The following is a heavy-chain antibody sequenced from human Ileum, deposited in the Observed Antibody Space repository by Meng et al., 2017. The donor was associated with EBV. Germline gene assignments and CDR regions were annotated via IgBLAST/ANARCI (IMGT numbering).Heavy chain of an antibody. Sequence: LQGAGPELGKPSETLPLPCSVSCGPVSSGGNYWSSIPQPPGKGLEWIGYIYNSGSTNYNPSLKSRVTISVDTSKNQFSLKLSSVTAADTAVYYCARDGYSSGTDWGQGTLVTVSS. CDR2: IYNSGST. D-gene: IGHD6-19*01. J-gene: IGHJ4*02. CDR3: ARDGYSSGTD. V-gene: IGHV4-61*08. CDR1: CGPVSSGGNY.